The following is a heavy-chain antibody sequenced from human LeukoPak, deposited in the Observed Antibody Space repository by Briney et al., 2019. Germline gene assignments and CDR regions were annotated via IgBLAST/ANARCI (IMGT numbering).Heavy chain of an antibody. V-gene: IGHV3-23*01. CDR3: ARSGLSRFGF. CDR1: GFTFSSYW. J-gene: IGHJ4*02. CDR2: FSGSGGST. Sequence: GGSLRLSCAASGFTFSSYWMSWVRQAPGKGLQWVSAFSGSGGSTYYADSVKGRFTISRDNSRNTLYLQMNSLRAEDTAVYYCARSGLSRFGFWGQGTLVTVSS. D-gene: IGHD2/OR15-2a*01.